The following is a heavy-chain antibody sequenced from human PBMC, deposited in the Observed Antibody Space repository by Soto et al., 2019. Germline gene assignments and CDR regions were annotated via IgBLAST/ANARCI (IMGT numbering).Heavy chain of an antibody. Sequence: PSETLSLTCAVSGGSISSGDYSWSWLRQPPGKGLEWIGYIYHSGNTVYNPSLKSRVTISIDRSKNHFSLKLSSVTAADTAVYYCARRGDCGGDCRHGAYYYYGMDVWGQGTTVTVSS. J-gene: IGHJ6*02. D-gene: IGHD2-21*02. CDR2: IYHSGNT. CDR3: ARRGDCGGDCRHGAYYYYGMDV. V-gene: IGHV4-30-2*01. CDR1: GGSISSGDYS.